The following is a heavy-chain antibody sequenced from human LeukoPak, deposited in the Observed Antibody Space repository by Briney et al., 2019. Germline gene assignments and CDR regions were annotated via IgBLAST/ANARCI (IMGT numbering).Heavy chain of an antibody. D-gene: IGHD4-17*01. Sequence: GGSLRLSCVDSGFXFSSNWLSWVRQPPGKGQEWVAVIWYDGDNKYYADSVKGRFTISRDNSKNTLYLQMNSLRAEDTAVYYCAREMNYGDYFDYWGQGTLVTVSS. J-gene: IGHJ4*02. CDR3: AREMNYGDYFDY. V-gene: IGHV3-33*08. CDR1: GFXFSSNW. CDR2: IWYDGDNK.